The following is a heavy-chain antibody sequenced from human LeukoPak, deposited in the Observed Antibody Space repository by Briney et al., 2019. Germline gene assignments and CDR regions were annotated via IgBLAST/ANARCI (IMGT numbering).Heavy chain of an antibody. CDR3: ARDVVVTSSPGAFDI. Sequence: PSQTLSLTCAVSGDSVTSGGYFWTWIRQLPGKGLEWIGSISNSGTTSYNPSLKSRVSISLDTSNNHFSLRLGSVTAADTAVYYCARDVVVTSSPGAFDIWGPGTMVIVSS. J-gene: IGHJ3*02. CDR1: GDSVTSGGYF. D-gene: IGHD2-21*02. V-gene: IGHV4-31*11. CDR2: ISNSGTT.